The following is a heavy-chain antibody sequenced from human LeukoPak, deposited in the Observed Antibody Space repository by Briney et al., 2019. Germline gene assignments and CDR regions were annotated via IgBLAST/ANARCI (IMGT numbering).Heavy chain of an antibody. CDR3: ARGDFWSGYVPSWFDP. CDR1: GGSISSGDYY. Sequence: SETLSLTCTVSGGSISSGDYYWSWIRQPPGKVLEWIGYIYYSGSTYYNPSLKSRVTISVDTSKNQFSLKLSSVTAADTAVYYCARGDFWSGYVPSWFDPWGQGTLVTVSS. D-gene: IGHD3-3*01. CDR2: IYYSGST. V-gene: IGHV4-30-4*08. J-gene: IGHJ5*02.